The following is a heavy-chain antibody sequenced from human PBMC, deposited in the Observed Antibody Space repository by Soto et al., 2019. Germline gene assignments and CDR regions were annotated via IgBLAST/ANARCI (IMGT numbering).Heavy chain of an antibody. V-gene: IGHV3-30-3*01. J-gene: IGHJ4*02. CDR2: ISYDGSNK. CDR1: GFTFSSYA. CDR3: AREGAPYDSSAAGY. Sequence: SLRLSCAASGFTFSSYAMHWVRQAPGKGLEWVAVISYDGSNKYYADSVKGRFTISRDNSKNTLYLQMNSLRAEDTAVYYCAREGAPYDSSAAGYWGQGTLVTVSS. D-gene: IGHD3-22*01.